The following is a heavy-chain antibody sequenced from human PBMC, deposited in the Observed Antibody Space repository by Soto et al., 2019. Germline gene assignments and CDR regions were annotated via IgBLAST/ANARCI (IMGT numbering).Heavy chain of an antibody. CDR2: IYYSGST. J-gene: IGHJ4*02. D-gene: IGHD3-3*01. CDR3: ARGSGYRPFDY. CDR1: GGSISSYY. V-gene: IGHV4-59*01. Sequence: SETLSLTCTVSGGSISSYYWSWIRQPPGKGLEWIGYIYYSGSTNYNPSLKSRVTISVDTSKNQFSLKLSSVTAADTAVYYCARGSGYRPFDYWGQGTLVTVSS.